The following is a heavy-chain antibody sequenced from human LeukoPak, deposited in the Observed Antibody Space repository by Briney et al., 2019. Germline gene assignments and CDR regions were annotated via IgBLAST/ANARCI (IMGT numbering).Heavy chain of an antibody. CDR1: GYTFTGYY. D-gene: IGHD1-26*01. CDR2: INPNSGGT. J-gene: IGHJ3*02. CDR3: ARVVIVGAPDAFDI. V-gene: IGHV1-2*06. Sequence: ASVKVSCKASGYTFTGYYMHWVRQAPGQGLEWMGRINPNSGGTNYAQKFQGRVTMTRDTSISTAYMELSRLRSDDTAVYYCARVVIVGAPDAFDIWGQGTMVTVSS.